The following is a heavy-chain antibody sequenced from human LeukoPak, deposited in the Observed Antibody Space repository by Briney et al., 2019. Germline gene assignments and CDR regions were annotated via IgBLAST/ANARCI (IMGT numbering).Heavy chain of an antibody. CDR2: INHSGST. CDR1: GGSFSGYY. V-gene: IGHV4-34*01. Sequence: PSETLSLTCAVYGGSFSGYYWSWIRQPPGKGLEWIGEINHSGSTNYNPSLKSRVTISVDTSKNQFSLKLSSVTAADTAVYYCARLYYYGSGSYYKALYYFDYWGQGTLVTVSS. CDR3: ARLYYYGSGSYYKALYYFDY. J-gene: IGHJ4*02. D-gene: IGHD3-10*01.